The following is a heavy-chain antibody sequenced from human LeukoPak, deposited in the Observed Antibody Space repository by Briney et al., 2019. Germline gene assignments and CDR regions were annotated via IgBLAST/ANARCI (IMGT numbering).Heavy chain of an antibody. CDR3: ARLGDLVVAPAALPHFGS. CDR1: GFSVGTNY. Sequence: GGSLRLSCAASGFSVGTNYLSWVRQAPGKGLEWLSVIYSGGMTYYADSVKGRFTISRDTSKSTLNLQMNSLRAEDTAVYYCARLGDLVVAPAALPHFGSWGQGTLVAVSS. V-gene: IGHV3-66*01. CDR2: IYSGGMT. J-gene: IGHJ5*01. D-gene: IGHD2-2*02.